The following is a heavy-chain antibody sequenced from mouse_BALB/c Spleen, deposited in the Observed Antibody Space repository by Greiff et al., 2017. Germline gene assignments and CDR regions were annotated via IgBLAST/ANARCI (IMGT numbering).Heavy chain of an antibody. CDR2: ISYDGSN. V-gene: IGHV3-6*02. CDR3: ARGGNHDY. Sequence: EVKLVESGPGLVKPSQSLSLTCSVTGYSITSGYYWNWIRQFPGNKLEWMGYISYDGSNNYNPSLKNRISITRDTSKNQFFLKLNSVTTEDTATYYCARGGNHDYWGQGTTLTVSS. CDR1: GYSITSGYY. J-gene: IGHJ2*01. D-gene: IGHD2-1*01.